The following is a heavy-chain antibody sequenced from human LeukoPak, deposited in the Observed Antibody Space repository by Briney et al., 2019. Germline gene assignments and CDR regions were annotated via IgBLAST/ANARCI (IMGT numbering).Heavy chain of an antibody. CDR2: IYHSGST. CDR1: GGSISSSNW. J-gene: IGHJ3*02. Sequence: CAVSGGSISSSNWWSGGRPPPGKGREWIGEIYHSGSTNYNPSLKSRVTISGDKSKNQFSLKLSSVTAADTAVYYCATVYCGGDCYAFDIWGQGTMVTVSS. V-gene: IGHV4-4*02. CDR3: ATVYCGGDCYAFDI. D-gene: IGHD2-21*02.